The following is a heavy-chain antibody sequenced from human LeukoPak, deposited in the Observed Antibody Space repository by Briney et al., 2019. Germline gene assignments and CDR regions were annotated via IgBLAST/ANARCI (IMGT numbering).Heavy chain of an antibody. CDR2: ISAYNGNT. CDR3: ERDYYGSGSYYLLTHFDY. Sequence: ASVKVSCKASGYTFTSYGISWVRQAPGQGLEWMGWISAYNGNTNYAQKLQGRVTMTTDTSTSTAYMELRSLRSDDTAVSYCERDYYGSGSYYLLTHFDYWGQGTLVTVSS. J-gene: IGHJ4*02. CDR1: GYTFTSYG. V-gene: IGHV1-18*01. D-gene: IGHD3-10*01.